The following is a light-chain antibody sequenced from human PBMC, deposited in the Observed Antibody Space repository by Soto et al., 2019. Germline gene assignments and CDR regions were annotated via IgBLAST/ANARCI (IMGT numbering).Light chain of an antibody. Sequence: QSALTQPLSVSGSPGQSVAISCTGTSNDVCAYDHVSWYQHSPDKAPKLLIFDVNKRPSGVPDRFSGSKSGNTASLTISGLQADDEAEYFCSSFAGTYSLYIFGSGTKLTVL. CDR3: SSFAGTYSLYI. CDR1: SNDVCAYDH. J-gene: IGLJ1*01. CDR2: DVN. V-gene: IGLV2-11*01.